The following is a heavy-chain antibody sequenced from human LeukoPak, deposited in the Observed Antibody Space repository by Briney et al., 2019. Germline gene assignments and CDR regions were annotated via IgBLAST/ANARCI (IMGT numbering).Heavy chain of an antibody. CDR1: GFTFSSYG. D-gene: IGHD6-13*01. Sequence: GGSLRLSCAASGFTFSSYGMHWVRQAPGKGLEWVAVIWYDGSNKYYADSVKGRFTISRDNSKNTLYLQMNSLRAEDTAVYYCARDQRWQQVAREATSSMDVWGQGTTVTVPS. CDR3: ARDQRWQQVAREATSSMDV. V-gene: IGHV3-33*01. J-gene: IGHJ6*02. CDR2: IWYDGSNK.